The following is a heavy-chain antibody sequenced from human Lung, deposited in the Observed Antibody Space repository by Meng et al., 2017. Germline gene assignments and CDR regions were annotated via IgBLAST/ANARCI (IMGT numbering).Heavy chain of an antibody. Sequence: QGPLLQVGAGLLKPSETLSLTCVVSGGSFSDYYWSWIRQPPGKGLEWIGEINHSGRTNYNPSLESRATISVDTSQNNLSLKLSSVTAADSAVYYCARGPTTMAHDFDYWGQGTLVTVSS. J-gene: IGHJ4*02. V-gene: IGHV4-34*01. CDR2: INHSGRT. CDR1: GGSFSDYY. CDR3: ARGPTTMAHDFDY. D-gene: IGHD4-11*01.